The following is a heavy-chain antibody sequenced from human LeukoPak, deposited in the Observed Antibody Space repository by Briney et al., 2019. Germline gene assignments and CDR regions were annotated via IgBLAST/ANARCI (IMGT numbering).Heavy chain of an antibody. CDR3: ARDPRDGYNG. D-gene: IGHD5-24*01. CDR1: GGSFSGYY. J-gene: IGHJ4*02. V-gene: IGHV4-34*01. Sequence: SETLSLTCAVYGGSFSGYYWSWIRQPPGKGLEWIGEINHSGSTNYNPSLKSRVTISVDTSKNQFSLKLSSVAAADTAVYYCARDPRDGYNGWGQGTLVTVSS. CDR2: INHSGST.